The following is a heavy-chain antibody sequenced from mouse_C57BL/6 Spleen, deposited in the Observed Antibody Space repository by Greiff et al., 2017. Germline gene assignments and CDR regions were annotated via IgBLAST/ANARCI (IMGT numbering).Heavy chain of an antibody. CDR1: GFTFSDYG. D-gene: IGHD2-3*01. J-gene: IGHJ2*01. CDR3: ARPGMRYDGYYLDC. V-gene: IGHV5-17*01. Sequence: DVLLVESGGGLVKPGGSLKLSCAASGFTFSDYGMHWVRQAPEKGLEWVAYISSGSSTIYYADTVKGRFTISRDNAKNTLFLQMTSLRSEDAAMYYCARPGMRYDGYYLDCWGQGTTLTVSS. CDR2: ISSGSSTI.